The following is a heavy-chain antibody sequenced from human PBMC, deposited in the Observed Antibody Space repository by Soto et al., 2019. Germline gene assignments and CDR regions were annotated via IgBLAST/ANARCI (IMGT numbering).Heavy chain of an antibody. CDR1: GGSISSSSYY. J-gene: IGHJ4*02. Sequence: QLQLQESGPGLVKPSETLSLTCTVSGGSISSSSYYWGWIRPPPGQGLEWIGSIYYSGSTYYNPSLKSRVTIAGDTSKNQFALKLSSVTAADTAVDYCARRPRIAVAGTVTDYWGQGTLVTVSS. CDR3: ARRPRIAVAGTVTDY. CDR2: IYYSGST. D-gene: IGHD6-19*01. V-gene: IGHV4-39*01.